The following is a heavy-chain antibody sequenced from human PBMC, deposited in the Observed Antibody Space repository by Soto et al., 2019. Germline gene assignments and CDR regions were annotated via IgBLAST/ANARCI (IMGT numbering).Heavy chain of an antibody. CDR2: IYWDDDK. V-gene: IGHV2-5*02. J-gene: IGHJ4*02. D-gene: IGHD3-3*01. CDR3: AHRVLRTVFGLVTTTAIYFDF. CDR1: GFSLTTSGVG. Sequence: QITLNESGPTQVKPRQTLTLTCTFSGFSLTTSGVGVGWIRQSPGKAPEWLALIYWDDDKRYSPSLKSRLTITKDTSKNQVVLTMADVDPADTATYYCAHRVLRTVFGLVTTTAIYFDFWCQGTPVAVSS.